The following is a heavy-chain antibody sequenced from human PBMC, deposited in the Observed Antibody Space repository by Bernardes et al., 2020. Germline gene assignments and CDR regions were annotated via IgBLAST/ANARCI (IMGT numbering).Heavy chain of an antibody. V-gene: IGHV4-34*01. CDR3: ARARTLPRRYYYYYGMDV. CDR2: INHSGST. J-gene: IGHJ6*02. Sequence: SETLSLTCAVYGGSFSGYYWSWIRQPPGKGLEWTGEINHSGSTNYNPSLKSRVTISVDTSKNQFSLKLSSVTAADTAVYYCARARTLPRRYYYYYGMDVWGQGTTVTVSS. D-gene: IGHD6-6*01. CDR1: GGSFSGYY.